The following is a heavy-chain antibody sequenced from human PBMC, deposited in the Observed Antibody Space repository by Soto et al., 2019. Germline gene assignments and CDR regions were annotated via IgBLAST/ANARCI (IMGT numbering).Heavy chain of an antibody. V-gene: IGHV4-59*01. CDR2: MYNTGST. J-gene: IGHJ6*02. D-gene: IGHD2-21*02. CDR1: GGSISGYY. CDR3: ARDLWGYCGTDCYPLDV. Sequence: QVQLQESGPGLVKPSETLSLTCTVSGGSISGYYWSWIRQPPGKGLEWIGYMYNTGSTVYNPSFKSRVTISVDTSKNQCSLKLISVTAADTAVYYCARDLWGYCGTDCYPLDVWGQGTTVTVSS.